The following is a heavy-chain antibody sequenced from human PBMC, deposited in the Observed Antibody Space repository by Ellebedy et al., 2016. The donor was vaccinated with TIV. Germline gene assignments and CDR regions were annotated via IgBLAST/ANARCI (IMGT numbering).Heavy chain of an antibody. V-gene: IGHV5-51*01. CDR3: ARFDYYYGMDV. CDR2: IYPGDSDT. Sequence: GGSLRLXXTGSGYSFTTYWIAWVRQMPGKGLEWMGIIYPGDSDTRYSPSFQGQVTISADKSISTAYLQWSSLKASDTAMYYCARFDYYYGMDVWGQGTTVTVSS. CDR1: GYSFTTYW. J-gene: IGHJ6*02.